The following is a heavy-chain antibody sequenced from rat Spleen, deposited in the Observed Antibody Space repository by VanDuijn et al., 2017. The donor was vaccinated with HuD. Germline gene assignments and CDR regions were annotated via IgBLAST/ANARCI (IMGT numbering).Heavy chain of an antibody. CDR2: INKDSNII. V-gene: IGHV4-2*01. D-gene: IGHD4-3*01. Sequence: EVKLVESGGGLVQPGRSLKLSCAASGFNFNDYWMGWVRQAPGKGLEWIGEINKDSNIINYNPSLKEKFTISRDNAQNTLYLQMSKLGSEDTAIYYCATERRGVEGWGQGVMVTVSS. CDR3: ATERRGVEG. J-gene: IGHJ2*01. CDR1: GFNFNDYW.